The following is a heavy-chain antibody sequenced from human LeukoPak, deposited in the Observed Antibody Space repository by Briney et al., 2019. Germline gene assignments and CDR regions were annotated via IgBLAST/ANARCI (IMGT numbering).Heavy chain of an antibody. CDR2: INPNSGGT. CDR3: ARGIAAAGLDAFDI. Sequence: ASVKVSCKASGYTFTGYYMHWVRQAPGQGLEWMGWINPNSGGTNYAQKFQGRVTMTRDTSVSTAYMELSRLRSDDTAVYYCARGIAAAGLDAFDIWGQGTMVTVSS. V-gene: IGHV1-2*02. J-gene: IGHJ3*02. D-gene: IGHD6-13*01. CDR1: GYTFTGYY.